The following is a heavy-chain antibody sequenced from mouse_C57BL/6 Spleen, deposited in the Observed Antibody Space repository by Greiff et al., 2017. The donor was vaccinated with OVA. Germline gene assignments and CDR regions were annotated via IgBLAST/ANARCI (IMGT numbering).Heavy chain of an antibody. Sequence: QVQLQQSGAELVRPGASVTLSCKASGYTFTDYEMHWVKQTPVHGLEWIGAIDPETGGTAYNQKFKGKAILTADKSSSTAYMELRSLTSEDSAVYYCTRWVPNWYAMDYWGQGTSVTVSS. CDR3: TRWVPNWYAMDY. V-gene: IGHV1-15*01. CDR1: GYTFTDYE. CDR2: IDPETGGT. J-gene: IGHJ4*01.